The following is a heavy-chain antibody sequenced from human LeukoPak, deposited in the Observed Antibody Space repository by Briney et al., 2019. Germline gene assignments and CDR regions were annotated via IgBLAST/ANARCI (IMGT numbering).Heavy chain of an antibody. Sequence: ASVKVSCKAFGYTFTGYYMHWVRQAPGQGLEWMGWINPNSGGTNYAQKFQGRVTMTRDTSISTAYMELSRLRSDDTAVYYCARVDRNYYYGMDVWGQGTTVTVSS. CDR2: INPNSGGT. CDR3: ARVDRNYYYGMDV. J-gene: IGHJ6*02. CDR1: GYTFTGYY. V-gene: IGHV1-2*02.